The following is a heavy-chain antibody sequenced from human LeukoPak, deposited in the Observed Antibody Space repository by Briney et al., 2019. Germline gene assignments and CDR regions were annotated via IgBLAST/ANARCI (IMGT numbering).Heavy chain of an antibody. J-gene: IGHJ4*02. Sequence: SETLSLTCAVYGGSFSGYYWSWIRQPPGKGLEWIGEINHSGSTNYNPSLKSRVTKSVDTSKNQFSLKLSSVTAADTAVYYCARGARRSGSYYLFSPLGYFDYWGQGTLVTVSS. V-gene: IGHV4-34*01. CDR3: ARGARRSGSYYLFSPLGYFDY. D-gene: IGHD1-26*01. CDR2: INHSGST. CDR1: GGSFSGYY.